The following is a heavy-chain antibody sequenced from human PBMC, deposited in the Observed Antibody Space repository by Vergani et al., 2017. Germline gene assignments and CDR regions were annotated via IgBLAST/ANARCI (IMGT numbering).Heavy chain of an antibody. V-gene: IGHV3-33*01. CDR2: IWYDGSNK. CDR3: ARDLVGATPQWVLDP. Sequence: QVQLVESGGGVVQPGRSLRLSCAASGFTFSSYGMHWVRQAPGKGLEWVAVIWYDGSNKYYADSVKGRFTISRDNSKNTLYLQMNSLRAEDTAVYYCARDLVGATPQWVLDPWGQGTLVTVSS. CDR1: GFTFSSYG. J-gene: IGHJ5*02. D-gene: IGHD1-26*01.